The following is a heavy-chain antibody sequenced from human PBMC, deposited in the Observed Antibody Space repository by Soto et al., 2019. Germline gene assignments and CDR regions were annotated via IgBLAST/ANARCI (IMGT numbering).Heavy chain of an antibody. Sequence: SETLSLTCAVYGGSFSGYYWSWIRQPPGKGLEWIGEINHSGSTNYNPSLKSRVTISVDTSKNQFSLKLSSVTAADTAVYYCARGLRYCTNGVCYNGNYFDYWGQGTLVTVSS. D-gene: IGHD2-8*01. J-gene: IGHJ4*02. V-gene: IGHV4-34*01. CDR2: INHSGST. CDR3: ARGLRYCTNGVCYNGNYFDY. CDR1: GGSFSGYY.